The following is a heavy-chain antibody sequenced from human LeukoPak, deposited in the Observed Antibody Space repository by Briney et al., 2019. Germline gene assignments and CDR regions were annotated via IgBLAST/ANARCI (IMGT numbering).Heavy chain of an antibody. CDR2: INHSGST. CDR3: ARKVRTGYYYYGMDV. J-gene: IGHJ6*02. Sequence: SETLSLTCAVYGESFSGYYWSWIRQPPGKGLEWIGEINHSGSTNYNPSLKSRVTISVDTSKNQFSLKLSSVTAADTAVYYCARKVRTGYYYYGMDVWGQGTTVTVSS. V-gene: IGHV4-34*01. CDR1: GESFSGYY. D-gene: IGHD1-1*01.